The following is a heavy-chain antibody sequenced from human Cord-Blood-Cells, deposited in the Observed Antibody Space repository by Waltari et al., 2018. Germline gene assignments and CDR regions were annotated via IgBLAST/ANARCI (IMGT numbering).Heavy chain of an antibody. V-gene: IGHV4-39*07. D-gene: IGHD2-2*01. CDR1: GGPISRSRYY. J-gene: IGHJ3*02. CDR2: IYYSGST. CDR3: ARPAVPAAMLDAFDI. Sequence: QLQLQESGPGLVKPSETLSLTCTVSGGPISRSRYYWGWIRQPPGKGLEWIGSIYYSGSTYYNPSLKSRVTISVDTSKNQFSLKLSSVTAADTAVYYCARPAVPAAMLDAFDIWGQGTMVTVSS.